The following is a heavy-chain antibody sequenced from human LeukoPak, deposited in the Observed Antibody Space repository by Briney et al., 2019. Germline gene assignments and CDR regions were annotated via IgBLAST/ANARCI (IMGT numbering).Heavy chain of an antibody. CDR2: IYYSGGT. D-gene: IGHD5-24*01. CDR1: GGSISSHY. J-gene: IGHJ4*02. Sequence: PSETLSLTCTVSGGSISSHYWSWIRQPPGKGLEWIGYIYYSGGTNYNPSLKSRVTISVDTSKNQFSLKLSSVTAADTAVYYCARMMATIHSHVDYWGQGTLVTV. V-gene: IGHV4-59*08. CDR3: ARMMATIHSHVDY.